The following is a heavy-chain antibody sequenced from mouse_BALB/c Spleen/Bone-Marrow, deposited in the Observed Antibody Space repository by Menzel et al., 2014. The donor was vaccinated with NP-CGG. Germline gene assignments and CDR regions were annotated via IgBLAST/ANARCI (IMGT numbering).Heavy chain of an antibody. CDR2: ISNGGGST. CDR3: SRHVGNPYAMDY. D-gene: IGHD3-1*01. V-gene: IGHV5-12-2*01. J-gene: IGHJ4*01. Sequence: EVMLVESGGDLVQPGGSLKLSCAASGFTFSSYTMSWVRQTPEKRLEWVAYISNGGGSTSYPDTVKGRFTISRDNAKNTLYLQMSSLKSEDTAMYYCSRHVGNPYAMDYWGQGTSVTVSS. CDR1: GFTFSSYT.